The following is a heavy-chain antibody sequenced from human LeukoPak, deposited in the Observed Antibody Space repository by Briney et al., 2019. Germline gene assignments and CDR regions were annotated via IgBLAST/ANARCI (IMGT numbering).Heavy chain of an antibody. J-gene: IGHJ4*02. V-gene: IGHV3-7*01. CDR2: IKQDGSEK. D-gene: IGHD4-17*01. Sequence: GGSLRLSCAASGFTFSSYWMSWVRQAPGKGLEWVANIKQDGSEKYYVDSVKDRFTISRDNSRNTLYLQMNSLRAEDTAVYYCARTHGDPKDYFDYWGQGTLVTVSS. CDR1: GFTFSSYW. CDR3: ARTHGDPKDYFDY.